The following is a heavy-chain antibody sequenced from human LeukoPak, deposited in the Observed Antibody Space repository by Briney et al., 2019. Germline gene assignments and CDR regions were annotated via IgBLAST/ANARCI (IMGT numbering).Heavy chain of an antibody. Sequence: PSETLSLTCAVYGGSFSGYYWSWIRQPPGKGLEWIGEINHSGSTNYNPSLESRVTISVDTSKNQFSLKLSSVTAADTAVYYCARGRGWFGELRKRWFDPWGQGTLVTVSS. V-gene: IGHV4-34*01. CDR1: GGSFSGYY. D-gene: IGHD3-10*01. CDR2: INHSGST. J-gene: IGHJ5*02. CDR3: ARGRGWFGELRKRWFDP.